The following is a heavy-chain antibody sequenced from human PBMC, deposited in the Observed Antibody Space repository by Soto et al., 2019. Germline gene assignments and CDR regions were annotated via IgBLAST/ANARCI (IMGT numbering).Heavy chain of an antibody. CDR2: IYYSGST. Sequence: QVQLQESGPGLVKPSETLSLTCTVSGGSISSYYWSWIRQPPGKGLEWIGYIYYSGSTNYNPSLKSRVTISVDTSKNQFSLKLSSVTAADTAVYYCAREDSRGRSVGAPAFDYWGQGTLVTVSS. CDR1: GGSISSYY. CDR3: AREDSRGRSVGAPAFDY. J-gene: IGHJ4*02. V-gene: IGHV4-59*01. D-gene: IGHD6-13*01.